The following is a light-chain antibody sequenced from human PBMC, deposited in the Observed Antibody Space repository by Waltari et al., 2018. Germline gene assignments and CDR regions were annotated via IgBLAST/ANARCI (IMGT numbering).Light chain of an antibody. V-gene: IGKV3-20*01. CDR1: QSVSRT. Sequence: EIVLTQSPGTLSLSPGERATLSCRASQSVSRTLAWYQQKPGQAPKLLIYGASIRATGIPDRFTGSGSGTDFSLTISSLEHEDFAIYFCQHYVRLPATFGQGTKVEIK. CDR3: QHYVRLPAT. CDR2: GAS. J-gene: IGKJ1*01.